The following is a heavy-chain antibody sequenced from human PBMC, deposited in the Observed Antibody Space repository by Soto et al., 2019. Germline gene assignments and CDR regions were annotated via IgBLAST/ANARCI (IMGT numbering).Heavy chain of an antibody. Sequence: GGSLRLSCAASGITFSSYWMHWVRQAPGKGLVWVSRINSDESSTSYADSVKGRFTISRDNAKNTLYLQMNSLRAEDTAVYYCANHLLGSGVFLAYCGGDCYRNDAFDIWGQGTMVTVSS. V-gene: IGHV3-74*01. J-gene: IGHJ3*02. CDR1: GITFSSYW. CDR3: ANHLLGSGVFLAYCGGDCYRNDAFDI. D-gene: IGHD2-21*02. CDR2: INSDESST.